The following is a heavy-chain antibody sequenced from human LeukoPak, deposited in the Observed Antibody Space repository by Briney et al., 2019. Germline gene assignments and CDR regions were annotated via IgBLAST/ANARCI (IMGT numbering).Heavy chain of an antibody. V-gene: IGHV1-18*01. CDR1: AYTFTSYA. CDR3: ARQLGIVVVPDY. Sequence: ASVKVSCKASAYTFTSYAISWVRQAPGQGLEWMGWISAYNGNTNYAQKLQGRVTMTTDTSTSTAYMELRSLRSDDTAVYYCARQLGIVVVPDYWGQGTLVTVSS. D-gene: IGHD2-2*03. CDR2: ISAYNGNT. J-gene: IGHJ4*02.